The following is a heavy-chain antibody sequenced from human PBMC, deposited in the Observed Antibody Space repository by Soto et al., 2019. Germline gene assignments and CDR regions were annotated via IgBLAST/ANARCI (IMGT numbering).Heavy chain of an antibody. V-gene: IGHV4-31*03. D-gene: IGHD3-9*01. CDR2: IYYSGST. J-gene: IGHJ6*02. CDR1: GGSISSGGYY. CDR3: ARDVLRYFDWPRGGMDV. Sequence: SETLSLTCTVSGGSISSGGYYGSWIRQHPGKGLEWIGYIYYSGSTYYNPSLKSRVTISVDTSKNQFSLKLSSVTAADTAVYYCARDVLRYFDWPRGGMDVWGQGTTVTVSS.